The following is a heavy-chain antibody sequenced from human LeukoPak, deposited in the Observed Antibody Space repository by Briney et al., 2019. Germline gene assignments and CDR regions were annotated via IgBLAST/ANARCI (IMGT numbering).Heavy chain of an antibody. V-gene: IGHV4-59*12. CDR2: IYYSGST. D-gene: IGHD2-2*01. Sequence: SETLSLTCPVSGGSISSYYWSWIRQPPGKGLEWIGYIYYSGSTNYTPSLKSRVTISVDTSKNQFSLKLSSVTAADTAVYYCARDRRTMGILWGQGTLVTVSS. CDR3: ARDRRTMGIL. CDR1: GGSISSYY. J-gene: IGHJ4*02.